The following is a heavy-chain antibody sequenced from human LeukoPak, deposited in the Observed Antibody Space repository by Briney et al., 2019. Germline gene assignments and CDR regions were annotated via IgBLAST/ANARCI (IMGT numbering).Heavy chain of an antibody. CDR1: GGPFSDYY. D-gene: IGHD1-26*01. CDR3: ARGGSYRDDAFDI. Sequence: SETLSLTCAVYGGPFSDYYWSWIRQPPGKGLEWIGSIYYSGSTYYNPSLKSRVTISVDTSKNQFSLKLSSVTAADTAVYYCARGGSYRDDAFDIWGQGTMVAVSS. CDR2: IYYSGST. J-gene: IGHJ3*02. V-gene: IGHV4-34*01.